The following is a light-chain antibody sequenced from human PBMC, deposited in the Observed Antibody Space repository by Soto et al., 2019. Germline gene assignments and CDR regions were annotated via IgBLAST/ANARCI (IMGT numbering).Light chain of an antibody. J-gene: IGKJ3*01. CDR1: QSLSRNY. V-gene: IGKV3-20*01. CDR2: ATS. Sequence: EVVLTQSPGTLSLSPGERASLSCRASQSLSRNYVAWYQQKVGQAPRLLIYATSSRATGIPDRFRGSESGTDFSLTIARLEPEDFAVYYCQRYGLSPPFSFGPGTKVEIK. CDR3: QRYGLSPPFS.